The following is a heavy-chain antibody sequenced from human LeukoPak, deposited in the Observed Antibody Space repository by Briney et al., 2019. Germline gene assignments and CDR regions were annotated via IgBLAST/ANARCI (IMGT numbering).Heavy chain of an antibody. D-gene: IGHD3-10*01. CDR2: ISYDGSNK. CDR1: GFTFSRYG. J-gene: IGHJ4*02. Sequence: GGSLRLSCAASGFTFSRYGIHWVRQAPGKGLEWVAVISYDGSNKYYADSVKGRFTISGDNSKNTLYLQMNSLRAEDTAVYYCAKAVTMVRGVIIGADYWGQGTLVTVSS. V-gene: IGHV3-30*18. CDR3: AKAVTMVRGVIIGADY.